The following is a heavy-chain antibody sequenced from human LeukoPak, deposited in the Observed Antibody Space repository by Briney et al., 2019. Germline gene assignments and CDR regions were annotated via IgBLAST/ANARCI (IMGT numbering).Heavy chain of an antibody. J-gene: IGHJ4*02. CDR2: IRGSGGST. V-gene: IGHV3-23*01. D-gene: IGHD3-22*01. CDR1: GFTFSSYS. Sequence: GGSLRLSCAASGFTFSSYSMGWVRQAPGKGLEWVSAIRGSGGSTYYADYVKGRFTISRDNSKNTLCLQMNSLRAEDTAVYHCAKPLTYDTSGYYLHWGQGTLVTASS. CDR3: AKPLTYDTSGYYLH.